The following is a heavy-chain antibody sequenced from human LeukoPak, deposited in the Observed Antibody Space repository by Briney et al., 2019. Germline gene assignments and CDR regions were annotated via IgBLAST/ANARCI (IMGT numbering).Heavy chain of an antibody. V-gene: IGHV3-30-3*01. CDR2: ISYDGSNK. D-gene: IGHD4-11*01. J-gene: IGHJ4*02. Sequence: GGSLRLSCAASGFTFSSYAMHWVRQAPGKGLEWVAVISYDGSNKYYVDSVKGRFTISRDNSKNTLYLQMNSLRAEDTAVYYCARSTVITYGPFDYWGQGTLVTVSS. CDR1: GFTFSSYA. CDR3: ARSTVITYGPFDY.